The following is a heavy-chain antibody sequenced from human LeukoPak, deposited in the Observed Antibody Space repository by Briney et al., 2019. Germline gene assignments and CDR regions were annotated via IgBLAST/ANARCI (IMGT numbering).Heavy chain of an antibody. Sequence: ASVKVSCKASGGTFSSYAISWVRQAPGQGLEWMGGINPIFGTANYAQKFQGRVTITADKSTSTAYMELSSLRSEDTAVYYCARVQYYYGSGSSPRGYYYYGMVVWGQGTTVTVSS. D-gene: IGHD3-10*01. CDR1: GGTFSSYA. J-gene: IGHJ6*02. V-gene: IGHV1-69*06. CDR3: ARVQYYYGSGSSPRGYYYYGMVV. CDR2: INPIFGTA.